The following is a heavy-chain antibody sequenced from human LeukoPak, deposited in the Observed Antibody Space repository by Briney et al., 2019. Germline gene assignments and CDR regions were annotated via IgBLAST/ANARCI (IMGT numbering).Heavy chain of an antibody. Sequence: GASVKVSCKASGYTFTSYGISWVRQAPGQGLEWMGWISAYNGNTNYAQKLQGRVTMTTDTSTSTAYMELRSLRSDDTAVYYCARESEVGATYYYYYGMDVWGQGTTVTVSS. CDR2: ISAYNGNT. D-gene: IGHD1-26*01. CDR1: GYTFTSYG. J-gene: IGHJ6*02. V-gene: IGHV1-18*01. CDR3: ARESEVGATYYYYYGMDV.